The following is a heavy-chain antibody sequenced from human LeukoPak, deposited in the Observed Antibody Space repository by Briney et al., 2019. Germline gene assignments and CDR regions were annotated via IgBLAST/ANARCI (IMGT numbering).Heavy chain of an antibody. J-gene: IGHJ4*02. Sequence: ASETLSLTCTVSGGSISSSSYYWGWIRQPPGKGLEWIGSIYYSGSTYYNPSLKSRVTISVDTSKNQFSLKLSSVTAADTAVYYCAGPPLDRYGYYFDYWGQGTLVTVSS. D-gene: IGHD5-24*01. CDR2: IYYSGST. CDR3: AGPPLDRYGYYFDY. V-gene: IGHV4-39*01. CDR1: GGSISSSSYY.